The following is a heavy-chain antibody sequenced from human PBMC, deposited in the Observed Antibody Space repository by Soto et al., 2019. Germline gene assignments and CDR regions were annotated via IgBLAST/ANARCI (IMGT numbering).Heavy chain of an antibody. J-gene: IGHJ4*02. CDR2: INGDTGDT. CDR3: ARGYCSSTSCQYYLDF. D-gene: IGHD2-2*01. CDR1: GYTFTDYA. Sequence: ASVKVSCKASGYTFTDYAIHCVRQSPGQRLEWMGWINGDTGDTKYAQKFQGRVTITRDTSATTAYMELTSLGSEDTALYHCARGYCSSTSCQYYLDFWGQGTPVTVSS. V-gene: IGHV1-3*01.